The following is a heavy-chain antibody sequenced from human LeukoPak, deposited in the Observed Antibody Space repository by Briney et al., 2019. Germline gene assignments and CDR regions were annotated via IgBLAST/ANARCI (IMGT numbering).Heavy chain of an antibody. Sequence: SQTLSLTCTVSGGSISSGDYYWSWIRQPPGKGLEWIGYIYYSGSTYYNPSLKSRVTISVDTSKNQFSLKLSSVTAADTAVYYCARDGYGSGSYYIAWGQGILVTVSS. CDR3: ARDGYGSGSYYIA. V-gene: IGHV4-30-4*08. J-gene: IGHJ4*02. CDR1: GGSISSGDYY. D-gene: IGHD3-10*01. CDR2: IYYSGST.